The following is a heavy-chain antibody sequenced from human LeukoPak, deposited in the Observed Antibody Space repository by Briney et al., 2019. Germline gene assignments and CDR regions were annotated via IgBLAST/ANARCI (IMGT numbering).Heavy chain of an antibody. V-gene: IGHV1-3*01. CDR2: INAGNGNT. CDR3: ASSAIVVVAAPRFDP. J-gene: IGHJ5*02. D-gene: IGHD2-15*01. CDR1: GYTFTSYA. Sequence: ASVKVSCKASGYTFTSYAMHWVRQAPGQRLEWMGWINAGNGNTKYSQKFQGRVTITRDTSASTAYMELSSLRSEDTAVYYCASSAIVVVAAPRFDPWGQGTLVTVSS.